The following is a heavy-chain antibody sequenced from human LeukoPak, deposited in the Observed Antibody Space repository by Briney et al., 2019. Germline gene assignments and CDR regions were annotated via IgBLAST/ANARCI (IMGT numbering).Heavy chain of an antibody. CDR2: ISAYSGKT. J-gene: IGHJ3*02. Sequence: ASVKVSCKASGYTFSSYGITWVRQAPGQGLEWMGWISAYSGKTNYTQKLHGRVTLTTDTSTTTAYMELSSLRSDDTAVYYCARDYLFGGNPIPAAFDIWGQGTMVTVSS. V-gene: IGHV1-18*01. D-gene: IGHD4-23*01. CDR3: ARDYLFGGNPIPAAFDI. CDR1: GYTFSSYG.